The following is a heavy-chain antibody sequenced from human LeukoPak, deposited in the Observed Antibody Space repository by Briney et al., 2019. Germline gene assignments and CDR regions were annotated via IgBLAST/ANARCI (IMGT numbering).Heavy chain of an antibody. CDR3: ARVPRSYYYYYYMDV. CDR1: GGSISSGDYY. CDR2: IYYSGST. J-gene: IGHJ6*03. V-gene: IGHV4-30-4*02. Sequence: MTSETLSLTCTVSGGSISSGDYYWSWIRQPPGKGLEWIGYIYYSGSTYYNPSLKSRVTISVDRSKNQFSLKLSSVTAADTAVYYCARVPRSYYYYYYMDVWGKGTTVTVSS.